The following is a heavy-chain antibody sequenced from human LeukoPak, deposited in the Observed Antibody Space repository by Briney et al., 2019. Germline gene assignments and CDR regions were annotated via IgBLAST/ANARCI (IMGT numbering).Heavy chain of an antibody. V-gene: IGHV5-51*01. J-gene: IGHJ4*02. CDR1: GFSFNTYW. D-gene: IGHD3-22*01. CDR3: ARLDDSSGYLDY. Sequence: GESLKISCKGSGFSFNTYWIAWVRQMPGKGLEWMGIIYPGDSDTRYSPSFQGQVTISADESISTAYLQWSSLKASDTAMYYCARLDDSSGYLDYWGQGTLVTVSS. CDR2: IYPGDSDT.